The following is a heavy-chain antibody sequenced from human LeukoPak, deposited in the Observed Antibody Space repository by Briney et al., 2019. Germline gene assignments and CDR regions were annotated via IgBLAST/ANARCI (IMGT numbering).Heavy chain of an antibody. V-gene: IGHV4-34*01. J-gene: IGHJ6*04. CDR2: INHSGST. CDR1: GVSFSGYY. Sequence: PSETLSLTCAVYGVSFSGYYWSWIRQPPGKGLEWIGEINHSGSTNYNPSLKSRVTISVDTSKNQFSLKLSSVTAADTAVYYCARFVRHCSSTSCYYYYGMDVWGKGTTVTVSS. D-gene: IGHD2-2*01. CDR3: ARFVRHCSSTSCYYYYGMDV.